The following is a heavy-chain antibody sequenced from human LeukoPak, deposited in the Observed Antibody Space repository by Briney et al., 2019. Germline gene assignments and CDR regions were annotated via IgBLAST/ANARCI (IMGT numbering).Heavy chain of an antibody. J-gene: IGHJ4*02. CDR1: GGSISSYY. CDR2: VYYSGST. D-gene: IGHD4-11*01. V-gene: IGHV4-59*01. CDR3: ARPTVTTIGGFVY. Sequence: PSETLSLTCTVSGGSISSYYWSWIRRPPGKGLEWIGYVYYSGSTNYNPSLKSRVTISVDTSKNQFSLKLSSVTAADTAVYYCARPTVTTIGGFVYWGQGTLVTVSS.